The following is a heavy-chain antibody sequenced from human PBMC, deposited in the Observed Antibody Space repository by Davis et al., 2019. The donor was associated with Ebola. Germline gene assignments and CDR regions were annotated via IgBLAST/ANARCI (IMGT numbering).Heavy chain of an antibody. Sequence: GESLKISCAASGFTFSSFEMTWVRQAPGKGLEWVSYISSSGSTIYYADSVKGRFTVSRDNSKNTLYLQMNALTTEDTALYYCGKADCGGDCRVVDYWGQGTLVTVSS. D-gene: IGHD2-21*02. V-gene: IGHV3-48*03. CDR3: GKADCGGDCRVVDY. CDR1: GFTFSSFE. J-gene: IGHJ4*02. CDR2: ISSSGSTI.